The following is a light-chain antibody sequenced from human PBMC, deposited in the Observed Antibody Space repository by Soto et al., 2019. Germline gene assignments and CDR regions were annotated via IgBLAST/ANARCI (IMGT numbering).Light chain of an antibody. Sequence: EIVLTQSPGTLYLSPGERATLSCRASQSVSGRYLAWYQQKPGQAPRLLIYGASSRATGIPDRFSGGGSGTDFTLTISRLEPGDFAVYFCQQYGGFPITFGQGTRLEIK. V-gene: IGKV3-20*01. J-gene: IGKJ5*01. CDR2: GAS. CDR1: QSVSGRY. CDR3: QQYGGFPIT.